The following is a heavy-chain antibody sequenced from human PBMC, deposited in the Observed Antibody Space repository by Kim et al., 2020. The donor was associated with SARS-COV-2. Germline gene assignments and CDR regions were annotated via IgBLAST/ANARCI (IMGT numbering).Heavy chain of an antibody. CDR3: AKDRGIRYFDCSPFYGM. J-gene: IGHJ6*01. CDR1: GFTFSSYG. Sequence: GGSLRLSCAASGFTFSSYGMHWVRQAPGKGLEWVAVISYDGSNKYYADSVKGRFTISRDNSKNTLYLQMNSLRAEDTAVYYCAKDRGIRYFDCSPFYGM. D-gene: IGHD3-9*01. CDR2: ISYDGSNK. V-gene: IGHV3-30*18.